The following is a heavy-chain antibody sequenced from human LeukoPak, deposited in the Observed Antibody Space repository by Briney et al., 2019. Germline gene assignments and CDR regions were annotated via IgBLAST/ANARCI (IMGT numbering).Heavy chain of an antibody. Sequence: GPRRLSGAASGSPFTSYGMSGGRQAPGKGLEWGAAITGSGASTYSADSVKGRFTISRDNSKNPLYLQMNTLRAEDTAVYYRAKDSPFGMIKGYFDSWGQGTLVTVSS. V-gene: IGHV3-23*01. D-gene: IGHD3-16*01. J-gene: IGHJ4*02. CDR2: ITGSGAST. CDR1: GSPFTSYG. CDR3: AKDSPFGMIKGYFDS.